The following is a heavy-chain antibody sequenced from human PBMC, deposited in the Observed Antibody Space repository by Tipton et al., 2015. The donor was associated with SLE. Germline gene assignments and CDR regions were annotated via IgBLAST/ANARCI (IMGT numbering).Heavy chain of an antibody. D-gene: IGHD4-17*01. Sequence: TLSLTCTVSGGSISSYYWSWIRQPAGKGLEWIGRVYTSGSTNYNPSLKSRVTMSVDTSRNQFSLKLSSVTAADTATYYCAREDGDLDAFDIWGQGTMVDVSS. V-gene: IGHV4-4*07. CDR1: GGSISSYY. J-gene: IGHJ3*02. CDR2: VYTSGST. CDR3: AREDGDLDAFDI.